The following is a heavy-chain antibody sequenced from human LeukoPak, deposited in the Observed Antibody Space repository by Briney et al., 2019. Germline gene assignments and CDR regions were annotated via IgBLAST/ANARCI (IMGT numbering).Heavy chain of an antibody. CDR1: GGSFSGYY. Sequence: SETLSLTCAVYGGSFSGYYWSWIRQPPGKGLECIGEINHSGSTNYNPSLKSRVTISVDTSKNHFSLKLNSLTASDTSVYYFAGLWFGAYYYYMAVWGKGTTVTISS. CDR2: INHSGST. J-gene: IGHJ6*03. D-gene: IGHD3-10*01. V-gene: IGHV4-34*01. CDR3: AGLWFGAYYYYMAV.